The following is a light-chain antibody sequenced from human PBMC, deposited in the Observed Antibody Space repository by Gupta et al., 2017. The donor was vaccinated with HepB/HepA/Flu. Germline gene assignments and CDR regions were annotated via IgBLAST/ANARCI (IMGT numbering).Light chain of an antibody. J-gene: IGKJ1*01. Sequence: DIVMTPSPDSLTVSLGERATINCKSSQSGLYSSNNKNYLSWYQQKPGQPPKLLIYWASTRESGVPDRGSGSGSGTDFTLTSSSLQAEDVAFYYGLKDSRSPWTFGQGTKVEIK. V-gene: IGKV4-1*01. CDR2: WAS. CDR1: QSGLYSSNNKNY. CDR3: LKDSRSPWT.